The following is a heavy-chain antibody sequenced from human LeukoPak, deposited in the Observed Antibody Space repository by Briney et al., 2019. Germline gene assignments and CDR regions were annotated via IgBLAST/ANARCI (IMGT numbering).Heavy chain of an antibody. V-gene: IGHV3-48*01. CDR1: GVTFSSYS. J-gene: IGHJ4*02. Sequence: GGSLRLSCAASGVTFSSYSMNWVRQDPGEGLEWGSYISSSSSTIYYADSVKGRFTISRDNAKNSLYLQMNSLRAEGTAVYYCARGGVSIPLERWGQGTLVTVSS. CDR2: ISSSSSTI. CDR3: ARGGVSIPLER. D-gene: IGHD1-1*01.